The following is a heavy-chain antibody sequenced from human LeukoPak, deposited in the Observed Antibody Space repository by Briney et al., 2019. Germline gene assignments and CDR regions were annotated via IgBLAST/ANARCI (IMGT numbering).Heavy chain of an antibody. CDR2: VYYTGST. CDR1: CASLSDSLSY. D-gene: IGHD3-9*01. J-gene: IGHJ4*02. Sequence: SETLSLPCTVFCASLSDSLSYWGLVRPPPREGLEGVANVYYTGSTYYTPSLKSRVTMSVDTSKNQFSLKMTSVTAADTAIYYCARLTKGRYFDYIFAFWGQGILVTVSS. CDR3: ARLTKGRYFDYIFAF. V-gene: IGHV4-39*01.